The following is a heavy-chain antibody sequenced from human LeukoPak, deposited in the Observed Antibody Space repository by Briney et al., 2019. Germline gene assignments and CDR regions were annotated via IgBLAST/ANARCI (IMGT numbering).Heavy chain of an antibody. J-gene: IGHJ6*02. CDR2: IYFRGST. CDR1: GGSIRSDNYY. V-gene: IGHV4-39*01. CDR3: ARQHSTGDHYGMDV. D-gene: IGHD2-8*02. Sequence: PSETLSLTCTVSGGSIRSDNYYWGWLRQSPGKGLEWIGNIYFRGSTSYNPSLDSRLTISVDTSENQFSLRLTSVTAADTAVYYCARQHSTGDHYGMDVWGQGATVTVSS.